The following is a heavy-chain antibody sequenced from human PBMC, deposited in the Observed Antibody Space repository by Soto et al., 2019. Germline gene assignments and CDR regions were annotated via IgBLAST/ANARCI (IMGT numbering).Heavy chain of an antibody. CDR2: ISHDGGAT. J-gene: IGHJ5*02. D-gene: IGHD6-19*01. CDR3: AKGLDGAGWYNYFDP. Sequence: QVQLVESGGGVVQPGRSLRLSCVASGFTFSTTGMHWVRQVPGKGLEWVAMISHDGGATYYADSVKGRFTISRDTSKSTLYLQMNSLRPEDTAVYHCAKGLDGAGWYNYFDPWGQGTLVTVSS. CDR1: GFTFSTTG. V-gene: IGHV3-30*18.